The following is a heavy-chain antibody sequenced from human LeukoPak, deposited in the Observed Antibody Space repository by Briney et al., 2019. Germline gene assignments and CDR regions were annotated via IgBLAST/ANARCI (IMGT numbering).Heavy chain of an antibody. Sequence: SETLSLTCAVYGGSFSGYYWSWIRQPPGKGLEWIGEINHSGSTNYNPSLKSRVTISVDTSKNQFSLKLSSVTAADTAVYHCARGYVEIATINLYSYWGQGTLVTVSS. J-gene: IGHJ4*02. V-gene: IGHV4-34*01. CDR2: INHSGST. D-gene: IGHD5-24*01. CDR1: GGSFSGYY. CDR3: ARGYVEIATINLYSY.